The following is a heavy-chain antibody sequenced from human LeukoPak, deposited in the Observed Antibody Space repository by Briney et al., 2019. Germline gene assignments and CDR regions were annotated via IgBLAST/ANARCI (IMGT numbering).Heavy chain of an antibody. CDR2: ISSRSSYI. CDR1: GFTFSSYS. D-gene: IGHD6-19*01. J-gene: IGHJ6*02. V-gene: IGHV3-21*04. Sequence: PGGSLRLSCAASGFTFSSYSINWVRQAPGKGLEWVSSISSRSSYIYYAGSVKGRFTISRDNAKNSLYLQMNSRRGEDTAVYYCARVKGIAVAEIKYYYYYYGMDVWGQGTTVTVSS. CDR3: ARVKGIAVAEIKYYYYYYGMDV.